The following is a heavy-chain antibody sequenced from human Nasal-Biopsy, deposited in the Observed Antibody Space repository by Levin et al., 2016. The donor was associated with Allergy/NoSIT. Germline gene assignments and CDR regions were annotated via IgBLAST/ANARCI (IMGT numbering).Heavy chain of an antibody. CDR3: ARVWGVGFYNANGYSDY. V-gene: IGHV1-18*01. CDR2: ISTYNDNT. D-gene: IGHD2-8*01. Sequence: ASVKVSCKTSGYNFPGYGIAWVRQAPGQGLEYMGWISTYNDNTKYAQKFQGRVTMTTDASTSTAYVELGSLRSDDTAVYYCARVWGVGFYNANGYSDYWGQGTLVTVTS. J-gene: IGHJ4*02. CDR1: GYNFPGYG.